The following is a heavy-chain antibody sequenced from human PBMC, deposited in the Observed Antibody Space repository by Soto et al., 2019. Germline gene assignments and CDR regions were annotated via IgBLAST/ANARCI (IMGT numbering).Heavy chain of an antibody. Sequence: SETLSLTCTVSGGSISSYYWSWIRQPPGKGLEWIGYIYYSGSTNYNPSLKSRVTISVDTSKNQFSLKLSSVTAADTAVYYCASVAAPFGGSFDSWGQGTLLTISS. J-gene: IGHJ4*02. V-gene: IGHV4-59*01. CDR2: IYYSGST. CDR3: ASVAAPFGGSFDS. D-gene: IGHD3-10*01. CDR1: GGSISSYY.